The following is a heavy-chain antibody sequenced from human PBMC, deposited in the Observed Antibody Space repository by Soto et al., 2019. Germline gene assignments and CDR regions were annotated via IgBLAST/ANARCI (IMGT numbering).Heavy chain of an antibody. V-gene: IGHV3-33*01. CDR2: IYYDGGNK. Sequence: GGSLILSCVASGFTFSNFCMHWVRQAPGKGLEWVALIYYDGGNKYYADSVKGRFTISRDNSENTLHLQMNSVRAEDTAVYYCARPSYGSPFYYGMDVWGQGTTVTVSS. J-gene: IGHJ6*02. CDR1: GFTFSNFC. D-gene: IGHD3-10*01. CDR3: ARPSYGSPFYYGMDV.